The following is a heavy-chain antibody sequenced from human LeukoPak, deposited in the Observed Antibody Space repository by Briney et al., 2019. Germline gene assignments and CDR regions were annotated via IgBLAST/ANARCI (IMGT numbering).Heavy chain of an antibody. CDR3: VTAFSLLVGKYSSRNDAFDI. J-gene: IGHJ3*02. CDR1: GYTLTELS. D-gene: IGHD1-26*01. V-gene: IGHV1-24*01. CDR2: FDPEDGET. Sequence: ASVKVSCKVSGYTLTELSMHWVRQAPGKGLEWMGGFDPEDGETIYAQKFQGRVTMTEDTSTDTAYMELSSLRSEDTAVYYCVTAFSLLVGKYSSRNDAFDIWGQGTMVTVSS.